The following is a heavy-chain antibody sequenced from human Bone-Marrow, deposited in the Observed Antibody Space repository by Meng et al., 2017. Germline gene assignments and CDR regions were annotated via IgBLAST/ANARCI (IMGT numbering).Heavy chain of an antibody. D-gene: IGHD3-22*01. V-gene: IGHV3-30*04. CDR1: GLTFSSYA. CDR2: ISYDGSNK. J-gene: IGHJ6*02. CDR3: ARDCYDSSGYYWTPLYYYYYGMDV. Sequence: GGSLRLSCAVSGLTFSSYAMHWVRQAPGKGLEWVAVISYDGSNKYYADSVKGRFTISRDNSKNTLYLQMNSLRAEDTAVYYCARDCYDSSGYYWTPLYYYYYGMDVWGQGTTVTVSS.